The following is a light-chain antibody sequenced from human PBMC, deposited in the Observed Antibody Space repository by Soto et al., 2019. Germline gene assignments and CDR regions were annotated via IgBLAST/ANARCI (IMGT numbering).Light chain of an antibody. CDR1: QTISSW. CDR3: QHYNSYSGA. CDR2: KAS. V-gene: IGKV1-5*03. J-gene: IGKJ1*01. Sequence: DIQMTQSPSTLSGSVGDRVTITCRASQTISSWLAWYQQKPGKAPKLLIYKASTLKSGVPSRFSGSGSRTEFTLTISTLQPDDFATYYCQHYNSYSGAFGQGTKV.